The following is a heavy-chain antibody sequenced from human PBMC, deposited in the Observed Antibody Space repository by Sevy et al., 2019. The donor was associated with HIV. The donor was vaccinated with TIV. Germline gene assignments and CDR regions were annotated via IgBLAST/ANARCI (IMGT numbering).Heavy chain of an antibody. D-gene: IGHD1-7*01. V-gene: IGHV1-2*06. CDR2: IFPNSGVT. Sequence: ASVKVSCKASGYTFTDEYLHWVRQAPGQGLEWIGRIFPNSGVTKFAQRFRGRVTMTRDTSISTAYMELSGLGSDDTAVYYCARDAGGGTTNSGLDVWGQGTTVTVSS. CDR1: GYTFTDEY. J-gene: IGHJ6*02. CDR3: ARDAGGGTTNSGLDV.